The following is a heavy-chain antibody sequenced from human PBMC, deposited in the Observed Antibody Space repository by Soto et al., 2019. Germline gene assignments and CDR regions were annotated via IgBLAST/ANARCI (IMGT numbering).Heavy chain of an antibody. V-gene: IGHV3-66*01. CDR1: GLTVSSNY. J-gene: IGHJ3*02. CDR2: IYSGGRT. Sequence: EVQLVESGGGLVQPGGSLRLSCAASGLTVSSNYRSWVRQAPGKGLEWVSVIYSGGRTYYADSVKGRFTITRDNSKNTVYLQMNSLRAEDTAVYYCARLRFLQETLDAFDIWGQGTMVTVSS. CDR3: ARLRFLQETLDAFDI. D-gene: IGHD4-4*01.